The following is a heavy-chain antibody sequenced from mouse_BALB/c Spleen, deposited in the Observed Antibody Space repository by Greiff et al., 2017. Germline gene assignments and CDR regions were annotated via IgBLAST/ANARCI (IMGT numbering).Heavy chain of an antibody. Sequence: EVQLVESGTVLARPGASVKMSCKASGYTFTSYWMHWVKQRPGQGLEWIGAIYPGNSDTSYNQKFKGKAKLTAVTSTSTAYMELSSLTNEDSAVYYCTRDYYGSSYPLAMDYWGQGTSVTVSS. J-gene: IGHJ4*01. CDR2: IYPGNSDT. CDR1: GYTFTSYW. D-gene: IGHD1-1*01. CDR3: TRDYYGSSYPLAMDY. V-gene: IGHV1-5*01.